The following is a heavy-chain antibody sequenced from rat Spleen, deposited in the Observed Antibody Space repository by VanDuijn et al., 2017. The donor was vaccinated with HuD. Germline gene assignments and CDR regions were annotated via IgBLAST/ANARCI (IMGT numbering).Heavy chain of an antibody. V-gene: IGHV5-29*01. J-gene: IGHJ2*01. CDR1: GFTFSDYG. Sequence: EVQLVESGGGLVQPGRSLKLSCAASGFTFSDYGVAWVRQAPTTGLEWVATISYGDSSGHSGTYYRDSVRGRFTISRDDAKSTLSLQMDSLRSEDTATDYCARRHYGYTDYFDYWGQGGMVTVSS. CDR2: ISYGDSSGHSGT. CDR3: ARRHYGYTDYFDY. D-gene: IGHD1-9*01.